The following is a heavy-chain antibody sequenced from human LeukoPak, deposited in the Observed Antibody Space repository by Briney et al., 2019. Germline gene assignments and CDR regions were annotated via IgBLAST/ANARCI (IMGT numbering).Heavy chain of an antibody. CDR2: MNPNNGNT. CDR1: GYTFTSYD. D-gene: IGHD2-2*01. V-gene: IGHV1-8*01. J-gene: IGHJ4*02. Sequence: ASVKVSCKASGYTFTSYDITWVRQASGQGLEWMGWMNPNNGNTGYAQRFQGRVTMTTDTSTSTAYMELRSLRSDDTAVYYCARDPYCSSTSCSNSDYWGQGTLVTVSS. CDR3: ARDPYCSSTSCSNSDY.